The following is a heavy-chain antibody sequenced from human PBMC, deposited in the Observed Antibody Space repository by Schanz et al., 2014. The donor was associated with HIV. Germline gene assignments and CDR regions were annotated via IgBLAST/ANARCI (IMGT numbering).Heavy chain of an antibody. CDR2: ISGTGGST. CDR1: GFTFSTYS. Sequence: EVQLVESGGGLVKPGGSLRLSCAGSGFTFSTYSMNWVRRAPGKGLEWVSFISGTGGSTYYTDSVKGRFTIARDNSKNTLYLQMNSLRAEDTAVYYCAKGLRQWLVLGVSDYWGQGTLVTVSS. CDR3: AKGLRQWLVLGVSDY. D-gene: IGHD6-19*01. J-gene: IGHJ4*02. V-gene: IGHV3-23*04.